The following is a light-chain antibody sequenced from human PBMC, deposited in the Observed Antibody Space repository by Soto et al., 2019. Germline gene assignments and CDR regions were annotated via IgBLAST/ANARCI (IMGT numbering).Light chain of an antibody. CDR2: GVT. CDR1: SSDVGGYNY. J-gene: IGLJ2*01. Sequence: QSALTQPASVSGSPGQSITISCTGTSSDVGGYNYVSWYQQHPGKAPKLMIYGVTNRPSGVSNRFSGSKSGNTASLTISGLHAEDEADDYCSSYTSSSTLSVVFGGGTKLTVL. V-gene: IGLV2-14*01. CDR3: SSYTSSSTLSVV.